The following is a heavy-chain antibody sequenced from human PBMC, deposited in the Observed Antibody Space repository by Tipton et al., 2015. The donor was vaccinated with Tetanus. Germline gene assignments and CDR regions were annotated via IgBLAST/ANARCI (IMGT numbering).Heavy chain of an antibody. CDR1: GGSISSDGAY. CDR2: ISNSGST. D-gene: IGHD2-8*01. Sequence: TLSLTCTVSGGSISSDGAYWSWIRQHPGEGLEWIGYISNSGSTYYNTSLRSRIIISVDSSKNQFSLKLTSLTAGDTAVYYCARRLIQTWFDPWGQGTLVTVSS. J-gene: IGHJ5*02. V-gene: IGHV4-31*03. CDR3: ARRLIQTWFDP.